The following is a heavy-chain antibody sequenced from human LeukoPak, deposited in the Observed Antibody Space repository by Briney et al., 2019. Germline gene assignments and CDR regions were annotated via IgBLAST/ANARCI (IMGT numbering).Heavy chain of an antibody. CDR3: ARSGYLWRFFDY. Sequence: SVKVSCRASIRTFSSLTIRCVRQAPGQGLEWMGSIIPILGQANYAQKFHGRVTITADKSTSTAYMELGSLRSEDTAVYYCARSGYLWRFFDYWGEGNLVTVSS. CDR2: IIPILGQA. D-gene: IGHD3-3*01. V-gene: IGHV1-69*02. CDR1: IRTFSSLT. J-gene: IGHJ4*02.